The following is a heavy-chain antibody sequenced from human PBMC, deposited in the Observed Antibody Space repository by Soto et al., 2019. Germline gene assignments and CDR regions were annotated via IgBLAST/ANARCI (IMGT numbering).Heavy chain of an antibody. CDR1: GFTVSDKY. CDR2: IYSGGRT. CDR3: AREGRGTYFSEYNYGLDV. Sequence: PGGSLRHSCAASGFTVSDKYMAWFRQVPGRGLEWVSIIYSGGRTYYADSVKGRFTISRDNSKNTLYLQMNSLRVEDTGVYYCAREGRGTYFSEYNYGLDVWGQGTTVTVSS. J-gene: IGHJ6*02. D-gene: IGHD1-26*01. V-gene: IGHV3-66*01.